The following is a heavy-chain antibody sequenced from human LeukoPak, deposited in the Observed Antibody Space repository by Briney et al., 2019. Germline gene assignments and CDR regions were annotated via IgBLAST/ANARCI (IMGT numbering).Heavy chain of an antibody. J-gene: IGHJ4*02. Sequence: PSETLSLTCIVSGGSISSSSYYWGWIRQPPGKGLEWIGNIYYSGSTYYTPSLKSRVTISVDTSKNQFSLKLSSVTAADTAVYYCARDPDYWGQGTLVTVSS. V-gene: IGHV4-39*07. CDR3: ARDPDY. CDR2: IYYSGST. CDR1: GGSISSSSYY.